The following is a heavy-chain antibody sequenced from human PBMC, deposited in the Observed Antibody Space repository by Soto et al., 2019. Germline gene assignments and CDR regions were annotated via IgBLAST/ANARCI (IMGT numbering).Heavy chain of an antibody. CDR3: ARVGDYDFWSGYYGMDV. CDR1: GGTFSVYA. CDR2: IIPMSGST. J-gene: IGHJ6*02. V-gene: IGHV1-69*14. Sequence: VQLVQSGAEVKKPGSSVKVSCKVSGGTFSVYAISWVRQAPGQGLEWMGWIIPMSGSTSYIQKFEGRVTISADKSTTTAYLELSSLRSEDTAVYYCARVGDYDFWSGYYGMDVWGQGTTVTVSS. D-gene: IGHD3-3*01.